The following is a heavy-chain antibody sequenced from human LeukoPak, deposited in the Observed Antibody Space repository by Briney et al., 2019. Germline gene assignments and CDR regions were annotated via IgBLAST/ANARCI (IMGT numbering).Heavy chain of an antibody. J-gene: IGHJ4*02. CDR1: GFTFSSYS. CDR2: NSSSSSTI. V-gene: IGHV3-48*01. D-gene: IGHD2-15*01. Sequence: GGSLRLSCAASGFTFSSYSMNWVRQAPGKGLEWVSYNSSSSSTIYYADSVKGRFTISRDNAKNSLYLQMNSLRAEDTAVYYCARAGKWSSLGHLDYWGQGTLVTVSS. CDR3: ARAGKWSSLGHLDY.